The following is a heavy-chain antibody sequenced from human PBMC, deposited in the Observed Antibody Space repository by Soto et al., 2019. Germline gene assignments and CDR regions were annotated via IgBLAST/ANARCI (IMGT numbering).Heavy chain of an antibody. CDR2: ISSSTYI. CDR1: GFTFSSYS. D-gene: IGHD3-16*01. J-gene: IGHJ4*02. CDR3: VRAQLPPLYNLGTYGYFDY. V-gene: IGHV3-21*01. Sequence: PGGSLRLSCAASGFTFSSYSLNWVRQAPGKGLEWVSSISSSTYISYADSLRGRFTVSRDNAKTSLFLQINSLRAEDTAVYYCVRAQLPPLYNLGTYGYFDYWGPGTQVTVSS.